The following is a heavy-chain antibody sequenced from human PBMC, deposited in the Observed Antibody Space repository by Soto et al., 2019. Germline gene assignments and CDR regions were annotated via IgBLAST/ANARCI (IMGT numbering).Heavy chain of an antibody. Sequence: QIQLVQSGTEVRKPGASAKVSCKASGYTFTNNDVCWVRQTPGQGLEWMGWISPYSGKTNYARKFQGRVTMTTDTSTSTAYMEVRGLTSDDTAVYYCAREGLLLLPDYWGQGTLVTVSS. J-gene: IGHJ4*02. CDR1: GYTFTNND. V-gene: IGHV1-18*01. CDR3: AREGLLLLPDY. D-gene: IGHD3-22*01. CDR2: ISPYSGKT.